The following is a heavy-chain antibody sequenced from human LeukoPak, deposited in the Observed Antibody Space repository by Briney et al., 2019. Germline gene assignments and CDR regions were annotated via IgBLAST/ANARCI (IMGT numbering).Heavy chain of an antibody. V-gene: IGHV3-13*01. CDR2: IGTAGDT. CDR3: ARVGLYDSSGYPRPLDY. Sequence: PGGSLKLYCAASGFTFSSYDMHWVRQATGKGLEWVSAIGTAGDTYYPGSVKGRFTISRENAKNSLYLQMNSLRAGDTAVYYCARVGLYDSSGYPRPLDYWGQGTLVTVSS. J-gene: IGHJ4*02. CDR1: GFTFSSYD. D-gene: IGHD3-22*01.